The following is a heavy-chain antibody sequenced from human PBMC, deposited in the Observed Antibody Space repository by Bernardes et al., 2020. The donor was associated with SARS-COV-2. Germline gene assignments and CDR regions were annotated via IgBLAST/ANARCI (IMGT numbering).Heavy chain of an antibody. CDR3: AKEWYAGGDFPFFDQ. CDR1: GFTFSSYD. CDR2: IAISDGDT. D-gene: IGHD2-21*02. V-gene: IGHV3-23*01. J-gene: IGHJ4*02. Sequence: GGSLRLSCAASGFTFSSYDIHWVRQAPGKALEWVSTIAISDGDTYFADSVKGRFTISRDTSKSTLYLQMNSLRGDDTAVYYCAKEWYAGGDFPFFDQWGQGTLVTVSP.